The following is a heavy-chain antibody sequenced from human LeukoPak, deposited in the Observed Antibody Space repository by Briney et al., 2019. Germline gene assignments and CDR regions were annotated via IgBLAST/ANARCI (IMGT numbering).Heavy chain of an antibody. V-gene: IGHV3-23*01. Sequence: GGSLRLSCAASGFTFSTYAMSWVRQAPGKGLEWVSAISGSGGSTYYADSVEGRFTVSRDNSKNTLYLQMNSLRAEDTAVYYCAKGADTGIVGATTSDYWGQGTLVTVSS. CDR1: GFTFSTYA. CDR3: AKGADTGIVGATTSDY. CDR2: ISGSGGST. J-gene: IGHJ4*02. D-gene: IGHD1-26*01.